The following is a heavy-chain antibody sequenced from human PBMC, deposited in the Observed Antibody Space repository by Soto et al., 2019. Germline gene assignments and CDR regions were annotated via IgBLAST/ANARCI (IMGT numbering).Heavy chain of an antibody. D-gene: IGHD3-22*01. CDR2: IYHSGST. J-gene: IGHJ5*02. Sequence: ASETLSLTCAVPGGSISSSNWWSWVRQPPGKGLEWIGEIYHSGSTNYNPSLKSRVTISVDKSKNQFSLKLSSVTAADTAVYYCARLSIGYYYDSSGFNWFDPWGQGTLVTVSS. CDR1: GGSISSSNW. V-gene: IGHV4-4*02. CDR3: ARLSIGYYYDSSGFNWFDP.